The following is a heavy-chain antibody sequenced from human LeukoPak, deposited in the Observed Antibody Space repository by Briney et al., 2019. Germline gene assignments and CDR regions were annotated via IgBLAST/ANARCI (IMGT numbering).Heavy chain of an antibody. CDR1: GYTFTNYH. Sequence: ASVKVSCKASGYTFTNYHLHWVRQAPGQGLEWMGIIHPSGGSTAYAQKFQGRVTMTREKSTSTVYMELSSLRSEDTAVYYCARDSTTSSLADPWGQGTLVTVSS. J-gene: IGHJ5*02. CDR3: ARDSTTSSLADP. CDR2: IHPSGGST. D-gene: IGHD2-2*01. V-gene: IGHV1-46*01.